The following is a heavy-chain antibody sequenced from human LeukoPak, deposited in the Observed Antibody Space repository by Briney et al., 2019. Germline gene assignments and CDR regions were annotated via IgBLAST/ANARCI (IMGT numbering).Heavy chain of an antibody. J-gene: IGHJ4*02. Sequence: ASVKVSFKAFGYTFTGYYIHWVRQAPGQGLEWMGWINPNSGGTNYAQKFQGRVTMTRDTSISTAYMELCRLTSDDTAVYYCARDAIVRDYSNSDYWGQGTLVTVSS. CDR3: ARDAIVRDYSNSDY. CDR1: GYTFTGYY. D-gene: IGHD4-11*01. CDR2: INPNSGGT. V-gene: IGHV1-2*02.